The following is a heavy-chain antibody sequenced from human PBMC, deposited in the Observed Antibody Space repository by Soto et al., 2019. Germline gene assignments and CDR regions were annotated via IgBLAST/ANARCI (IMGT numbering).Heavy chain of an antibody. CDR2: IYYSGST. J-gene: IGHJ6*03. V-gene: IGHV4-59*08. CDR3: ARIVIAGRPFRGDYYMDV. CDR1: GGSISSYY. D-gene: IGHD6-13*01. Sequence: SETLSLTCTVSGGSISSYYRSWIRQPPGKGLEWIGYIYYSGSTNYNPSLKSRVTISVDTSKNQFSLKLSSVTAADTAVYYCARIVIAGRPFRGDYYMDVWGKGPTVTVSS.